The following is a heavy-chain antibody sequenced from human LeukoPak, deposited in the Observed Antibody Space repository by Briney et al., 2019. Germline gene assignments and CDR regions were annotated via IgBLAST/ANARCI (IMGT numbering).Heavy chain of an antibody. V-gene: IGHV4-39*01. D-gene: IGHD1-26*01. J-gene: IGHJ4*02. Sequence: SSETLSLTCTVSGGSISSSSYYWGWIRQPPGKGLEWIVNIYDSGSTYYNASLQSRVTISIDTSKNQFSLRLSSVTAADTAMYDCAKSGGYGLIDYWGQGTLVTVSS. CDR1: GGSISSSSYY. CDR3: AKSGGYGLIDY. CDR2: IYDSGST.